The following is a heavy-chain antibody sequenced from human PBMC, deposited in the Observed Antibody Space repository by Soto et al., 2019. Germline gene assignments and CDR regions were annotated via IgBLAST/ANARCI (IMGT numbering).Heavy chain of an antibody. CDR1: GFTFSIAW. J-gene: IGHJ4*02. CDR2: IKGKVDGGTR. CDR3: TPNADFDY. V-gene: IGHV3-15*07. Sequence: SGGSLRLSCAASGFTFSIAWMNWVRQAPGKGLEWVGRIKGKVDGGTRDYSAPVKGRFTISRDDSKNTVFLQMDSLKTEGTAMYYCTPNADFDYWGQGTLVTVSS.